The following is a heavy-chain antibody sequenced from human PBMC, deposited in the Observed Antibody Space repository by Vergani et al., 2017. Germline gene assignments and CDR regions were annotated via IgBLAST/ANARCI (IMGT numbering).Heavy chain of an antibody. CDR1: GFTFSSYA. CDR2: ISYYGSNK. V-gene: IGHV3-30-3*01. J-gene: IGHJ3*02. D-gene: IGHD1-26*01. CDR3: ARDLGADAFDI. Sequence: QVKLVESGGGVVQPGRSLRLSCAASGFTFSSYAMHWVRQAPGKGLEWVAVISYYGSNKYYADSVKGRFTISRDNSKNSLYLQMNSLRAEDTAVYYCARDLGADAFDIWGQGTMVTVSS.